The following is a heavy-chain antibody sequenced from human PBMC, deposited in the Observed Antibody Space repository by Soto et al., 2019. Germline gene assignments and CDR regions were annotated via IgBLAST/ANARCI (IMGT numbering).Heavy chain of an antibody. V-gene: IGHV3-64*04. CDR2: ISSNGGST. CDR3: AKGEVRGIIPSYFDY. J-gene: IGHJ4*02. Sequence: PGGSLRLSCSASGFTFSSYAMHWVRQAPGKGLEYVSAISSNGGSTYYADSVKGRFTISRDNSKNTLYLQMDSLRAEGTAVYYCAKGEVRGIIPSYFDYWGLGALVTVSS. D-gene: IGHD3-10*01. CDR1: GFTFSSYA.